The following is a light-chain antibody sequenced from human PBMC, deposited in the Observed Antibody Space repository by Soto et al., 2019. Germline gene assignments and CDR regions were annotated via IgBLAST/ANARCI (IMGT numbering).Light chain of an antibody. J-gene: IGKJ3*01. Sequence: EIVMTQSPVPLSVSPGERATLSCTASQSVNNNVAWYQQKPGHTPRLLIYSASIGATGTPARFSGSGSGSDCTLTISSLQSEDVAVYYCQQYNKWPLTLGPGTKVDIK. CDR2: SAS. CDR1: QSVNNN. CDR3: QQYNKWPLT. V-gene: IGKV3-15*01.